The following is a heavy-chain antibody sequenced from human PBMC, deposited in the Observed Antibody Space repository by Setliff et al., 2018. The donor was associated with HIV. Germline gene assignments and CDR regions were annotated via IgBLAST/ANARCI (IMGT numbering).Heavy chain of an antibody. D-gene: IGHD4-4*01. CDR1: GDSIKSHH. CDR3: ARQLDYTDGRYFDY. V-gene: IGHV4-4*09. Sequence: SETLSLTCTVSGDSIKSHHWSWIRQPAGKGLEWLAYTDASGDTNYNPSLRGRVIISLGTSNNQFSLNLNSVTAADTAVYYCARQLDYTDGRYFDYWGPGTLVTVSS. J-gene: IGHJ4*02. CDR2: TDASGDT.